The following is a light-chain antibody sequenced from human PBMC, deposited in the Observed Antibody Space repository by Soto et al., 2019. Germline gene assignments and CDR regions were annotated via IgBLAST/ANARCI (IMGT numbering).Light chain of an antibody. Sequence: QSVLTQPASVSGSPGQSITISCTGTSSDVGNYNYVSWYQQYPGRVPKLLIYMVSNRPSGVSNRFSGSKSGNTASLTISGLQAEDEADYFCTSPTPGSTYVSGNGTKVTVL. CDR2: MVS. CDR1: SSDVGNYNY. CDR3: TSPTPGSTYV. J-gene: IGLJ1*01. V-gene: IGLV2-14*01.